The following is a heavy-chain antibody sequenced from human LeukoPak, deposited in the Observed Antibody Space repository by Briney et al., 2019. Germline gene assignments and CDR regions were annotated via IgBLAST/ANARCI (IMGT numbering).Heavy chain of an antibody. Sequence: GGSLRLSCSASGFTFNSYAMHWVRQAPGKGLEYVSAVSSNGGSTFYADSVKGRFSISRDNSKNTLYLQMNSLRAEDTAVYYCVKGPAPFCYDSSGPDYWGQGTLVTVSS. V-gene: IGHV3-64D*09. CDR3: VKGPAPFCYDSSGPDY. CDR1: GFTFNSYA. D-gene: IGHD3-22*01. CDR2: VSSNGGST. J-gene: IGHJ4*02.